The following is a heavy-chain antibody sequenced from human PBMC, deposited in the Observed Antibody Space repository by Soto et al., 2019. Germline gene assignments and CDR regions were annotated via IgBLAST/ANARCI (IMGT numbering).Heavy chain of an antibody. CDR1: GFTFSSYG. Sequence: GGSLRLSCAASGFTFSSYGMHWVRQAPGKGLEWVAVISYDGSNKYYADSVKGRFTISRDNSKNTLYLQMNSLRAEDTAVYYCAKGPEDYDILTGYYNRGYYFDYWGRGTLVTVSS. CDR3: AKGPEDYDILTGYYNRGYYFDY. CDR2: ISYDGSNK. V-gene: IGHV3-30*18. D-gene: IGHD3-9*01. J-gene: IGHJ4*02.